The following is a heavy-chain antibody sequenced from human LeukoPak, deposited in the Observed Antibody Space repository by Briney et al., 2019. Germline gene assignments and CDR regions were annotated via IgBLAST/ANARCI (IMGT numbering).Heavy chain of an antibody. V-gene: IGHV3-23*01. CDR3: AKAYGTNGYYQLPIDF. CDR1: GFTFSSNA. D-gene: IGHD3-22*01. Sequence: GGSLRLSCAASGFTFSSNAMTWVRQAPGKGLECVSAITGSGDTTYYADSVRGRFTISRDNSRNTLYLQLNNLRAEDTAIYYCAKAYGTNGYYQLPIDFWGQGTLVIVSS. CDR2: ITGSGDTT. J-gene: IGHJ4*02.